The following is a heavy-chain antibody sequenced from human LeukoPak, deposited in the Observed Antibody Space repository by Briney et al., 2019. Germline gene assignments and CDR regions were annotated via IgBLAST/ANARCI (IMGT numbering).Heavy chain of an antibody. CDR1: GYTFTGYY. CDR2: INPNSGGT. J-gene: IGHJ4*02. V-gene: IGHV1-2*02. CDR3: ASLPYSSGWFDY. D-gene: IGHD6-19*01. Sequence: ASVKVSCKASGYTFTGYYMHWVRQAPGQGLEWMGWINPNSGGTNYAQKFQGRVTMTRDTSISTAYMELCRLRSDDTAVYYCASLPYSSGWFDYWGQGTLVTVSS.